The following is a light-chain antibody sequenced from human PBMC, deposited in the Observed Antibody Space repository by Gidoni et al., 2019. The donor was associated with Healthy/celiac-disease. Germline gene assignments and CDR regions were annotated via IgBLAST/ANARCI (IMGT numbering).Light chain of an antibody. J-gene: IGLJ3*02. CDR3: AAWDDSLSGRV. CDR2: SNN. Sequence: QSELTQPPAAAGTPGQRVNISCSGSSSNIGSNYVYWYQQLPGTAPKLLIYSNNQRPSGVPDRFSGSKSGTSASLAISGLRSEDEADYYCAAWDDSLSGRVFGGGTTLTVL. CDR1: SSNIGSNY. V-gene: IGLV1-47*02.